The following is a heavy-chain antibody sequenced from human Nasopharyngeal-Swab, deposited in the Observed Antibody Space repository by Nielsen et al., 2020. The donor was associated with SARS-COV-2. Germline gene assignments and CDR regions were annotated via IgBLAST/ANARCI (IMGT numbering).Heavy chain of an antibody. CDR1: GYSFTSYW. CDR3: AASRGPGSYYYGSGDQSMDV. D-gene: IGHD3-10*01. Sequence: KVSCKGSGYSFTSYWISRVRQMPGKGLEWMGRIEPSDSYTNYSPSFQGHVTISADKSISTAYLQWSRLKASDTAMYYCAASRGPGSYYYGSGDQSMDVWGQGTTVTVSS. CDR2: IEPSDSYT. J-gene: IGHJ6*02. V-gene: IGHV5-10-1*01.